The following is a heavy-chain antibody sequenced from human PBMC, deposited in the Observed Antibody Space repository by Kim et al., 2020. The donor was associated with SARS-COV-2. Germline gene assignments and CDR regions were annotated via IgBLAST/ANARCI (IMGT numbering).Heavy chain of an antibody. CDR2: IWYDGSNK. J-gene: IGHJ4*02. CDR3: AKDPDYSSGWYYFDY. D-gene: IGHD6-19*01. CDR1: GFTFSSYG. Sequence: GGSLRLSCAASGFTFSSYGMHWVRQAPGKGLEWVAVIWYDGSNKYYVDSVKGRFTISRDNSKNTLYLQMNSLRAEDTAVYYCAKDPDYSSGWYYFDYWGPGTLVTVSS. V-gene: IGHV3-33*06.